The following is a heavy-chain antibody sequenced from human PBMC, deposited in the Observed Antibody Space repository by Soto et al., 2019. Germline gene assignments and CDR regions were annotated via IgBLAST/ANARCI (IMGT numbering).Heavy chain of an antibody. D-gene: IGHD6-19*01. Sequence: SLRVSCLASLFTFSTYAMSLVLHSPGKGLEWVSAISGGVNTYYADSVKGRFTISRDISRNTLYLQMNSLRAEDTAVYYCAKPGMAVAGNYFEYWGQGALVTVSS. J-gene: IGHJ4*02. V-gene: IGHV3-23*01. CDR1: LFTFSTYA. CDR2: ISGGVNT. CDR3: AKPGMAVAGNYFEY.